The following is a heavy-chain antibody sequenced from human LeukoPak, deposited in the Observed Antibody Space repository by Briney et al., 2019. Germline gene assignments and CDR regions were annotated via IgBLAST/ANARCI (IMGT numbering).Heavy chain of an antibody. D-gene: IGHD1-1*01. CDR2: ISYDGINK. CDR1: GFTFSTYA. V-gene: IGHV3-30*04. Sequence: GGSLRLSCAASGFTFSTYAMHWVRQAPGKGLEWVAVISYDGINKNYADSVKGRFTISRDNSKDTLYLQMNSLRGEDTAVYYCATDLIGTWAPDYWGQGTLVTVSS. J-gene: IGHJ4*02. CDR3: ATDLIGTWAPDY.